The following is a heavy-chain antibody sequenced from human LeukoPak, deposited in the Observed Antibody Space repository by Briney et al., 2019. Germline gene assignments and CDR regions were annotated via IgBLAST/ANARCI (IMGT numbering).Heavy chain of an antibody. CDR3: VRSSGSHEFDY. CDR2: ISSGSNYI. Sequence: GGSLRLSCAASGFTFNTYNMNWVRQAPGKGLEWVSYISSGSNYIYYADSVKGRFTISRDNAKNSLYLQMNSLRAEDTAVYYCVRSSGSHEFDYWGQGILVTVSS. D-gene: IGHD1-26*01. CDR1: GFTFNTYN. V-gene: IGHV3-21*01. J-gene: IGHJ4*02.